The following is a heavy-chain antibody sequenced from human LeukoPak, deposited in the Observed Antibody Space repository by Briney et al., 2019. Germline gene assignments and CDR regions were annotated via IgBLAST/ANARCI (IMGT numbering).Heavy chain of an antibody. CDR2: INHSGST. Sequence: SETLSLTCAVYGGSFSGYQWTWIRQPPGKGLEWIGEINHSGSTNYNPSLKSRVTISVDTSKNQFSLKLSSVTAADTAVYYCARGAPGYWGQGTLVTVSS. CDR3: ARGAPGY. J-gene: IGHJ4*02. V-gene: IGHV4-34*01. CDR1: GGSFSGYQ.